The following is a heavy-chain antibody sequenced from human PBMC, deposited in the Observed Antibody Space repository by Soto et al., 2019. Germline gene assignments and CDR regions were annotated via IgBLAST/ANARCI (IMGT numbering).Heavy chain of an antibody. J-gene: IGHJ4*02. Sequence: SETLSLTCAVSGGSISSGGYSWSWIRQPPGKGLEWIGYIYHSGSTYYNPSLKSRVTISVDRSKNQFSLKLGSVTAADTAVYYCARGDYGEHFDYWGQGTLVTVSS. CDR2: IYHSGST. D-gene: IGHD4-17*01. V-gene: IGHV4-30-2*01. CDR3: ARGDYGEHFDY. CDR1: GGSISSGGYS.